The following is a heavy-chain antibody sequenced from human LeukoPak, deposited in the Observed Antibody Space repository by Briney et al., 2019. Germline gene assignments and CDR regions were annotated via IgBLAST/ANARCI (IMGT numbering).Heavy chain of an antibody. J-gene: IGHJ6*04. CDR3: AKDLRITIAAALDV. Sequence: GGSLRLSCAASGFTFSSYGMHWVRQAPGKGLEWVAFIRYDGSNKYYADSVKGRFTISRDNSKNTLYLQMNSLRAEDTAVYYCAKDLRITIAAALDVWGKGTTVTISS. D-gene: IGHD6-13*01. CDR1: GFTFSSYG. CDR2: IRYDGSNK. V-gene: IGHV3-30*02.